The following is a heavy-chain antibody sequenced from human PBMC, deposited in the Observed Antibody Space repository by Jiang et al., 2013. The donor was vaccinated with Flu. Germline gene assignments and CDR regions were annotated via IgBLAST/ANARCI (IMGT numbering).Heavy chain of an antibody. CDR3: ARARAPEVAAYYFDS. CDR2: IYYSGDT. Sequence: GSGLVKPSETLSLTCTVSGGSISDYYWNWIRQPPGKGLEWIGYIYYSGDTNYNPSLKSRVTISVDTSKNQFSLKLSSVTAADTAIYFCARARAPEVAAYYFDSVGQGMLVIVSS. CDR1: GGSISDYY. D-gene: IGHD6-13*01. J-gene: IGHJ4*02. V-gene: IGHV4-59*01.